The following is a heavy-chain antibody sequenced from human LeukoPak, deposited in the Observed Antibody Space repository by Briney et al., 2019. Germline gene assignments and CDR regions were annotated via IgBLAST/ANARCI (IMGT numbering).Heavy chain of an antibody. V-gene: IGHV4-59*01. CDR3: ASADMDTAMVD. J-gene: IGHJ4*02. CDR1: GGSISTYY. Sequence: KPSETLSLTCTVSGGSISTYYWNWIRQPPGKGLEWIGYIYYSGSTNYNPSLKSRVTISVDTSKNQFSLKLSSVTAADTAVYYCASADMDTAMVDWGQGTLVTVSS. CDR2: IYYSGST. D-gene: IGHD5-18*01.